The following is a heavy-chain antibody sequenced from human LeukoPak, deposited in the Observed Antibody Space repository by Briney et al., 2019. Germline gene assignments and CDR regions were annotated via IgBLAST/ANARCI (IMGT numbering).Heavy chain of an antibody. CDR2: INSDGSST. Sequence: PGGSLRLSCAVSGFTFSNYWMHWVRQAPGKGLVWVSRINSDGSSTSYADSVKGRFTISRDNAKNTLYLQMNSLRAEDTAVYYCTRARYSGYDKYYIDYWGQGTLVTVSS. J-gene: IGHJ4*02. CDR3: TRARYSGYDKYYIDY. D-gene: IGHD5-12*01. CDR1: GFTFSNYW. V-gene: IGHV3-74*01.